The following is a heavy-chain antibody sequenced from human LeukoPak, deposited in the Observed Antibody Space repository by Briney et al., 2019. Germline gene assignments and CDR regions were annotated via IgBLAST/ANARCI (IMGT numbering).Heavy chain of an antibody. CDR3: AREGVGASYRVDY. Sequence: PSETLSLTCTVSGGSISSSSYYWGWIRQPPGKGLEWIGSIYYSGSTYYNPSLKSRVTISVDTSKNQFSPKLSSVTAADTAVYYCAREGVGASYRVDYWGQGTLVTVSS. J-gene: IGHJ4*02. CDR2: IYYSGST. V-gene: IGHV4-39*07. D-gene: IGHD1-26*01. CDR1: GGSISSSSYY.